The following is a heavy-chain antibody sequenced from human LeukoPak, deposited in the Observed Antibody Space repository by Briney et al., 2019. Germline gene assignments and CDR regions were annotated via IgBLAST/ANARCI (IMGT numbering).Heavy chain of an antibody. V-gene: IGHV4-34*01. CDR1: GGSFSGYY. D-gene: IGHD6-19*01. CDR2: INHSGST. Sequence: SQPLSLTCAVYGGSFSGYYWNWIRQSSGKGLEWIGEINHSGSTNYNPSLKSRVTISVDTSKNQFSLKLSSVTAADTTVYYCARGFGSGWSTLFDYWGQGTLVTVSS. J-gene: IGHJ4*02. CDR3: ARGFGSGWSTLFDY.